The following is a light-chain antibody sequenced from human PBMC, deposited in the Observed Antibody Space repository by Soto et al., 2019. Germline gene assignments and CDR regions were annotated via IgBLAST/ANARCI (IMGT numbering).Light chain of an antibody. CDR3: QQRGET. J-gene: IGKJ5*01. V-gene: IGKV3-11*01. Sequence: MLTQSPATLSLSPGGRATLSCTASQGISTYIAWYQQKPGHPPRLLMFDASRRATGIPPRFRGGGFGTQFTLTINNLEPDDFAVYYCQQRGETFGPGTRLES. CDR1: QGISTY. CDR2: DAS.